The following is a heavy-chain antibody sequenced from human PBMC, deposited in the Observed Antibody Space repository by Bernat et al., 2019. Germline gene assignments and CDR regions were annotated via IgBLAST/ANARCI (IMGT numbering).Heavy chain of an antibody. V-gene: IGHV4-59*08. CDR2: IYYSGST. CDR1: GGSISSYY. D-gene: IGHD3-10*01. Sequence: QVQLQESGPGLVKPSETLSLTCTVSGGSISSYYWSWIRQPPGKGLEWIGYIYYSGSTNYNPTRKDRVTISVDTSKNQFSLKLSSVTAADTAVYYCARHGAGGMVRGVIQHWGQGTLVTVSS. CDR3: ARHGAGGMVRGVIQH. J-gene: IGHJ1*01.